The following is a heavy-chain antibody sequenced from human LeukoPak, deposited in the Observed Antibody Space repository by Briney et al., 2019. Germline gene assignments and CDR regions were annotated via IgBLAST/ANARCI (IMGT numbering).Heavy chain of an antibody. J-gene: IGHJ6*02. Sequence: SVKVSCKASGGTFSSYAISWVRQAPGQGLEWMGWIIPIRGIANYAQKFQGRVTITADKSTSAAYMELSNRRSEDTAVYYCARPGRDGYPCDYYGMDVWGQGPTVTVPS. D-gene: IGHD5-24*01. CDR2: IIPIRGIA. CDR1: GGTFSSYA. CDR3: ARPGRDGYPCDYYGMDV. V-gene: IGHV1-69*10.